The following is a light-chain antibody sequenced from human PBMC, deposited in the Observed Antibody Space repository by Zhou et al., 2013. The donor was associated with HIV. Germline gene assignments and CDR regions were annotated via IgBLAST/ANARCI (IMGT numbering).Light chain of an antibody. J-gene: IGKJ1*01. CDR1: QSLLHSNGYNY. V-gene: IGKV2-28*01. CDR2: LGS. CDR3: MQALHSPWT. Sequence: DIVMTQSPLSLPVTPGEPASISCRSSQSLLHSNGYNYLDWYLQKPGQSPQLLIYLGSNRASGVPDRFSGSGSGTDFTLKISRVEAEDVGIYYCMQALHSPWTFGQGTRVDIQ.